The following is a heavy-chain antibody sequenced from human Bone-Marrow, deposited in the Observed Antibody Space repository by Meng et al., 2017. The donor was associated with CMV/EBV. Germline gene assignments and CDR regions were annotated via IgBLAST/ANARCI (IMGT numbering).Heavy chain of an antibody. CDR1: GFTVSSNY. V-gene: IGHV3-66*02. CDR3: ARKRKGSSSSPSYYFDY. J-gene: IGHJ4*02. D-gene: IGHD6-6*01. Sequence: GGSLRLSCAASGFTVSSNYMSWVRQAPGKGLEWVSVIYSGGSTYYADSVKGRFTISRDNSKNTLYLQMNSLRAEDTAVYYCARKRKGSSSSPSYYFDYWGQGTLVTVSS. CDR2: IYSGGST.